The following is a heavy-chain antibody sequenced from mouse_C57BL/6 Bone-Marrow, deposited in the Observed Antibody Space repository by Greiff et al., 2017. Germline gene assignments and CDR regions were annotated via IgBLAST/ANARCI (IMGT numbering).Heavy chain of an antibody. V-gene: IGHV5-6*01. CDR1: GFTFSSYG. CDR3: AREYGNYNFDY. J-gene: IGHJ2*01. CDR2: ISSGGSYT. D-gene: IGHD2-1*01. Sequence: EVMLVESGGDLVKPGGSLKLSCAASGFTFSSYGMSWVRQTPDKRLEWVATISSGGSYTYYQDSVKGRFTISRDNAKNTLYLQMSSLKSEDTAMYYCAREYGNYNFDYWGQGTTLTVSS.